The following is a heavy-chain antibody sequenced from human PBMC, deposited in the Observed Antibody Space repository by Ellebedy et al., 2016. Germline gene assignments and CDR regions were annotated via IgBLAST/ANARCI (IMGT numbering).Heavy chain of an antibody. Sequence: GGSLRLXCAASGFTLSDYSMNWVRQAPGKRLEWVSSITSSSSYIFYADSVKGRFTISRDNAKNSVYLQMNSLRGEDTALYYCARGVGGTSLNWFDPWGQGTLVTVSS. D-gene: IGHD3-16*01. V-gene: IGHV3-21*01. J-gene: IGHJ5*02. CDR2: ITSSSSYI. CDR1: GFTLSDYS. CDR3: ARGVGGTSLNWFDP.